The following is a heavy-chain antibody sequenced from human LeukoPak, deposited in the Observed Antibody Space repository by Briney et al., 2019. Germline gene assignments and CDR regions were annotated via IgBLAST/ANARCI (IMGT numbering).Heavy chain of an antibody. CDR1: GFTFSSYE. Sequence: PGGSLTLSCAASGFTFSSYEMNWVRQAPGKGLEWVSYISSSGSTIYYADSVKVRFTISRDNAKNSLYLQMNSLRAEDTAVYYCATWYSSGWYGDAFDIRGQGTMVTVSS. CDR3: ATWYSSGWYGDAFDI. CDR2: ISSSGSTI. V-gene: IGHV3-48*03. J-gene: IGHJ3*02. D-gene: IGHD6-19*01.